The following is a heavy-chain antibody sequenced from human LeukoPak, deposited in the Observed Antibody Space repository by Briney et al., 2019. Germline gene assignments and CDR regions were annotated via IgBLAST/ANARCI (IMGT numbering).Heavy chain of an antibody. D-gene: IGHD6-6*01. J-gene: IGHJ4*02. CDR1: GFTFSSYA. Sequence: PGGSLRLSCAASGFTFSSYAMSWVRQAPGKGLEWVSAISGSGGSTYYADSVKGRFTISRDNSKNTLYLQMNSLRAEDTAVYYCAKDQGYSSSSDIDYWGQGTLVTVSS. CDR2: ISGSGGST. CDR3: AKDQGYSSSSDIDY. V-gene: IGHV3-23*01.